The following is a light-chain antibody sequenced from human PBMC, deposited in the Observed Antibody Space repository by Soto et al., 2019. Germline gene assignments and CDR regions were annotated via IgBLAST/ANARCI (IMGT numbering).Light chain of an antibody. V-gene: IGKV1-9*01. CDR2: AAS. Sequence: DIQLTQSPSFLSASVGDRVTITCRASQGISSYLAWYQQKPGKAPKLLIYAASTLQSGVPSRFSGSGSGTEFTLTISNLQPEDFATYYCQQLNSYPNTFGQGTELEIK. CDR3: QQLNSYPNT. CDR1: QGISSY. J-gene: IGKJ2*01.